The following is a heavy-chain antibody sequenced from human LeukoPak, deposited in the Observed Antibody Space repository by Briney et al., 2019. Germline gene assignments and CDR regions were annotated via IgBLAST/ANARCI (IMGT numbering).Heavy chain of an antibody. D-gene: IGHD3-10*01. Sequence: SETLSLTCAVYGGSFSGYYWSWIRQPPGKGLEWIGEINHSGSTNYNPSLKSRVTISVDTSKNQFSLKLSSVTAADTAVCYCARGRYYYGSGSYYNWGLDYWGQGTLVTVSS. CDR3: ARGRYYYGSGSYYNWGLDY. V-gene: IGHV4-34*01. J-gene: IGHJ4*02. CDR1: GGSFSGYY. CDR2: INHSGST.